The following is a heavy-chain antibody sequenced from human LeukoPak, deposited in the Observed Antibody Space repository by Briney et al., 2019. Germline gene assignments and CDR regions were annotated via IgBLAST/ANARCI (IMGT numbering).Heavy chain of an antibody. J-gene: IGHJ6*03. CDR1: GFTFSSYG. Sequence: GGSLRLSCAASGFTFSSYGMHWVRQAPGKGLEWVAVIWDDGSNKYYADSVKGRFTISRDNSKNTLYLQMNSLRAEDTAVYYCARITADALSYYYMDVWGKGTTVTVSS. CDR3: ARITADALSYYYMDV. CDR2: IWDDGSNK. V-gene: IGHV3-33*01. D-gene: IGHD5-18*01.